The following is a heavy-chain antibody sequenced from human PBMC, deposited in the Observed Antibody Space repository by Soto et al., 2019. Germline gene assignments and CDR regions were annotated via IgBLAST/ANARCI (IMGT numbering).Heavy chain of an antibody. CDR2: IYYSGST. CDR1: GGSISSGDYY. CDR3: ARAWTLNWFDP. V-gene: IGHV4-30-4*01. Sequence: SETLSLTCTVSGGSISSGDYYWSWIRQPPGKGLEWIGYIYYSGSTYYDPSLKSRVTISVDTSKNQFSLKLSSVTAADTAVYYCARAWTLNWFDPWGQGTLVTVSS. J-gene: IGHJ5*02. D-gene: IGHD5-12*01.